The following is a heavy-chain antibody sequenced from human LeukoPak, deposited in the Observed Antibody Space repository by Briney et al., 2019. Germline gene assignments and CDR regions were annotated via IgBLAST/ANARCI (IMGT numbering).Heavy chain of an antibody. D-gene: IGHD3-22*01. J-gene: IGHJ4*02. CDR1: GFTFSSYV. V-gene: IGHV3-23*01. CDR3: AKGVVSYDSSGYYWD. Sequence: GGSLRLSCAASGFTFSSYVMSWVRQAPGKGLEWVSAISGSGGSTYYADSVKGRFTISRDNSKNTLYLQMNSLRAEVTAVYYCAKGVVSYDSSGYYWDWGQGTLVTVSS. CDR2: ISGSGGST.